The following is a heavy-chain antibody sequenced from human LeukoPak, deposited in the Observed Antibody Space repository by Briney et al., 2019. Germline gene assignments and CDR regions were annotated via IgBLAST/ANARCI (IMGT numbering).Heavy chain of an antibody. V-gene: IGHV4-59*12. CDR3: ARDSSIYGMDV. D-gene: IGHD2-2*01. CDR2: IYYSGST. J-gene: IGHJ6*02. Sequence: SETLSLTCTVSGGSISSYYWSWIRQPPGKGLEWIGYIYYSGSTNYNPSLKSRVTISVDTSKNQFSLKLSSVTAADTAVYYCARDSSIYGMDVWGQGTTVTVSS. CDR1: GGSISSYY.